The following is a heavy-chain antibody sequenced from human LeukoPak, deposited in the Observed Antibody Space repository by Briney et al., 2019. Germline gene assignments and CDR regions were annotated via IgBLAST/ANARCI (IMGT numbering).Heavy chain of an antibody. J-gene: IGHJ4*02. Sequence: GGSLRLSCAASGFTVSSNYMSWVRQAPGKGLEWVSVIYSGGSTYYADSVKGRFTVSRDNAKNTLYLQMDSLRAEDSAVYYCARGLVHDTSGYYSDYWGQGIPVTVSS. CDR3: ARGLVHDTSGYYSDY. V-gene: IGHV3-53*01. CDR1: GFTVSSNY. D-gene: IGHD3-22*01. CDR2: IYSGGST.